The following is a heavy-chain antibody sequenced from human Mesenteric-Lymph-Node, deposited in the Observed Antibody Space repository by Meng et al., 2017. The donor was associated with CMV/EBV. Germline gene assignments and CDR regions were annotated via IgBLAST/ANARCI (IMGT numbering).Heavy chain of an antibody. CDR3: TRQSSGATLDY. J-gene: IGHJ4*02. Sequence: SCKASGYTFTSYAMQWVRQTPEQRLEWMGWINAGNGNTKYSQKFKGRVTITRDTSASTAYMELSSLRSEDTAVYYCTRQSSGATLDYWGQGTLVTVSS. CDR1: GYTFTSYA. CDR2: INAGNGNT. D-gene: IGHD1-26*01. V-gene: IGHV1-3*01.